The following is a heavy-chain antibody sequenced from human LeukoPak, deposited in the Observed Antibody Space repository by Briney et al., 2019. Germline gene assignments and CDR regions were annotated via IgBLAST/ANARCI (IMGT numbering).Heavy chain of an antibody. D-gene: IGHD2-21*02. CDR2: IYSSGST. J-gene: IGHJ4*02. CDR1: GGSVSSGSYY. Sequence: SETLSLTCTVSGGSVSSGSYYWSWIRQPPGKGLEWIGYIYSSGSTNYNPSLKSRITISVDTSKNQFSLKLSSVTAADTAVYYCARFAYCGGHCWYYFDYWGQGSLVTVSS. V-gene: IGHV4-61*01. CDR3: ARFAYCGGHCWYYFDY.